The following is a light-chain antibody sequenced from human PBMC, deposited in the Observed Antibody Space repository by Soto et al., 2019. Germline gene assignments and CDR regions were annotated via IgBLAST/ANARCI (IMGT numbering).Light chain of an antibody. CDR1: RSDIGGYNY. Sequence: QSVLPPPRSVSGSPGQSVTISCTGTRSDIGGYNYVSWYQQHPGKAPKLMIYDVIKRPSGVPDRFSGSKSGNTASLTIYGRQAEDEADYYCCSYAGSYTHVFGTGTKLPVL. V-gene: IGLV2-11*01. CDR3: CSYAGSYTHV. CDR2: DVI. J-gene: IGLJ1*01.